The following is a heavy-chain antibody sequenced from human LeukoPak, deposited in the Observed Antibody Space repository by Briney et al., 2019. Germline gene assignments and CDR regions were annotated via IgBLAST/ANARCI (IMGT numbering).Heavy chain of an antibody. Sequence: GESLKISCQGSGYSFTSYWIGWVRQMPGKGLEWMGIIYPGDSDTRYSPSFQGQVTISADKSISTAYLQWSSLKASDTAMYYCARRGYCSSTSCYAGNYYYGMDVWGQGTTVTVSS. V-gene: IGHV5-51*01. CDR1: GYSFTSYW. CDR2: IYPGDSDT. J-gene: IGHJ6*02. D-gene: IGHD2-2*03. CDR3: ARRGYCSSTSCYAGNYYYGMDV.